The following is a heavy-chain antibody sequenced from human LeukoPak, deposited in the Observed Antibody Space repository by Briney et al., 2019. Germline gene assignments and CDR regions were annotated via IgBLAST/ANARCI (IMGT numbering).Heavy chain of an antibody. D-gene: IGHD5-12*01. CDR2: INQDGSEE. Sequence: GGSLRLSCAASGFTFSNYWMTWVRQAPGKGLEWVVHINQDGSEEHYMDSAKARFTISRDNAKNSLSLQMNSLRAEDTAVYYCVRDGGVSGYDLLDYWGQGTLVTVSS. V-gene: IGHV3-7*01. CDR1: GFTFSNYW. CDR3: VRDGGVSGYDLLDY. J-gene: IGHJ4*02.